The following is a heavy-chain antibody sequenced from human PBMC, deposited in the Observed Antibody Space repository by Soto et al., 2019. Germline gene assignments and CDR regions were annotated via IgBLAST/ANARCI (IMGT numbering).Heavy chain of an antibody. CDR2: IIPIFGTA. Sequence: SVKVSCKASGGTFSSYAISWVRQAPGQGLEWMGGIIPIFGTANYAQKFQGRVTITADESTSTAYMELSSLRSEDTAVYYCARDGGSYDDAFDIWGQGTMVTVSS. J-gene: IGHJ3*02. CDR3: ARDGGSYDDAFDI. V-gene: IGHV1-69*13. CDR1: GGTFSSYA. D-gene: IGHD1-26*01.